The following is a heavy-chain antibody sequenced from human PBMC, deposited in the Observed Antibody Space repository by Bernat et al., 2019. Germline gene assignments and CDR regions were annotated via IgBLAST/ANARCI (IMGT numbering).Heavy chain of an antibody. D-gene: IGHD6-25*01. CDR3: ARVPTAGYHFDY. Sequence: EVQLVESGGGLVQPGGSLRLSCAASGFTFSTYWMHWVRQAPGKGLVWVSRINDDGSATDYADSVKGRFTISRDNAKNTLYLHMNSLRAEDTAVYYCARVPTAGYHFDYWGQGTLVTVSS. CDR2: INDDGSAT. V-gene: IGHV3-74*01. J-gene: IGHJ4*02. CDR1: GFTFSTYW.